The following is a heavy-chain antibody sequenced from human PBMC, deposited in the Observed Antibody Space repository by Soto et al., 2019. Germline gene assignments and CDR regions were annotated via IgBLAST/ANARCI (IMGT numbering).Heavy chain of an antibody. D-gene: IGHD2-2*01. V-gene: IGHV1-2*02. CDR2: INPNSGGT. Sequence: ASVKVSCKASGYTFTGYYMHWVRQAPGQGLEWMGWINPNSGGTNYAQKFQGRVTMTRDTSISTAYMGLSRLRSDDTAVYYCARDLSGVVVPAAQNHDDFDIWGQGTMVTVSS. CDR1: GYTFTGYY. J-gene: IGHJ3*02. CDR3: ARDLSGVVVPAAQNHDDFDI.